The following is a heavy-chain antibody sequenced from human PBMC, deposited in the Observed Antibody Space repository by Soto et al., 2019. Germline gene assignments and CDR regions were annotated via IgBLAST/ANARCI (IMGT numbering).Heavy chain of an antibody. Sequence: QVQLVESGGGVAQPGRSLRLSCTVSGFTFSGHAMHWVRQAPGKGLEWVTQIWYDGSNTYYAESVKGRFTISRDNSKNTLDLQMNSLIVEDTAVYYCARDGQGLAPYALDVWGQGPSVTVSS. CDR2: IWYDGSNT. V-gene: IGHV3-33*01. D-gene: IGHD6-19*01. CDR3: ARDGQGLAPYALDV. CDR1: GFTFSGHA. J-gene: IGHJ6*02.